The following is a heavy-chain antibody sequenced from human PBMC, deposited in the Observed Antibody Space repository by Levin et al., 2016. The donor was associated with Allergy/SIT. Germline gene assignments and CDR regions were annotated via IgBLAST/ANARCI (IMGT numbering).Heavy chain of an antibody. Sequence: WIRQPPGKGPEWLAEIGYEGINEYYADSVKGRFSISRDNSKNILYLHMDSLRVEDTAVYYCARGLEGLFLDYWGQGTPVTVSS. V-gene: IGHV3-33*01. J-gene: IGHJ4*02. CDR2: IGYEGINE. CDR3: ARGLEGLFLDY. D-gene: IGHD1-1*01.